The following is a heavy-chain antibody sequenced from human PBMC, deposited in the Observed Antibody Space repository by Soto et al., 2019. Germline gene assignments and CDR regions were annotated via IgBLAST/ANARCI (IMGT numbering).Heavy chain of an antibody. CDR1: GFTFSSYS. D-gene: IGHD3-22*01. J-gene: IGHJ3*02. Sequence: VGSLRLSCAASGFTFSSYSMNWVRQAPGKGLEWVSYISSSSSTIYYADSVKGRFTISRDNAKNSLYLQMNSLRDEDTAVYYCARVTYYYDSSGYYPDAFDIWGQGTMVTVSS. V-gene: IGHV3-48*02. CDR2: ISSSSSTI. CDR3: ARVTYYYDSSGYYPDAFDI.